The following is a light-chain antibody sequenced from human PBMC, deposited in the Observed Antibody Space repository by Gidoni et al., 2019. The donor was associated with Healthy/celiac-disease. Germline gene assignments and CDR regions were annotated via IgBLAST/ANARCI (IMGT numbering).Light chain of an antibody. Sequence: DIQMTQSPSLLSASVGDRVTITCRASESISSWLAWYQQKPGNAPKLLIYDASSLESGVPARFSGSGSGTEFTLTISSLQPDDFATYYCQQYNSYPRAFGQGTKVEIK. CDR1: ESISSW. V-gene: IGKV1-5*01. J-gene: IGKJ1*01. CDR3: QQYNSYPRA. CDR2: DAS.